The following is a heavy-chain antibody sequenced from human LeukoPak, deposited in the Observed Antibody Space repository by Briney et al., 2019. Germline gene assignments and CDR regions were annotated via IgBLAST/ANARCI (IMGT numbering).Heavy chain of an antibody. CDR1: GFNFSSYS. V-gene: IGHV3-21*01. Sequence: GGSLRLSCAGSGFNFSSYSMSWVRQAPWKGLEFVSPISSSSFIYYADSVKGRFTISRDNAKKSLSLQMNSLRADDTAVYYCARGYSSSWYLDWGQGTLVTVSS. CDR2: ISSSSFI. CDR3: ARGYSSSWYLD. J-gene: IGHJ4*02. D-gene: IGHD6-13*01.